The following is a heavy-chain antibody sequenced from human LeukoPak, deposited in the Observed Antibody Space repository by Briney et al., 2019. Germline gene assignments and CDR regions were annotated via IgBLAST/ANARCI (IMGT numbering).Heavy chain of an antibody. Sequence: GGSLRLSCAASGFTFSNAWMSWVRQAPGKGLEWVGRIKSKTDGGTTDYAAPVKGRFTASRDDSKNTLYLQLNSLKTADTAVYYCTTPDTAGIDYWGQGTLVTVSS. J-gene: IGHJ4*02. D-gene: IGHD5-18*01. V-gene: IGHV3-15*01. CDR2: IKSKTDGGTT. CDR3: TTPDTAGIDY. CDR1: GFTFSNAW.